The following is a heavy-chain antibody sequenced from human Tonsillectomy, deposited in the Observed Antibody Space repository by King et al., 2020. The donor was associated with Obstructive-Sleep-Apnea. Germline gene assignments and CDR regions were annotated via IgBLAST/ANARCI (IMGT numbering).Heavy chain of an antibody. Sequence: VQLVESGGGLVQPGRSLRLSCAASGFTFDDYAMHWVRQAPGKGLEWVSGIIWESGSIGYADSVQGRFTISRDNANNSLYLQMNSLRAEDTALYYCAKEGERSSYGRDGFDIWGQGTLVTVSS. CDR3: AKEGERSSYGRDGFDI. D-gene: IGHD5-18*01. CDR2: IIWESGSI. J-gene: IGHJ3*02. CDR1: GFTFDDYA. V-gene: IGHV3-9*01.